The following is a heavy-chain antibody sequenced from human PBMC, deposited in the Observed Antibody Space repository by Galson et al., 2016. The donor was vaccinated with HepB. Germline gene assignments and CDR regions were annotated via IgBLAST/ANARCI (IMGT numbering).Heavy chain of an antibody. CDR1: GFTVSTNY. V-gene: IGHV3-53*01. D-gene: IGHD6-13*01. CDR2: IYSGGST. Sequence: SLRLSCAASGFTVSTNYMSWVRQAPGKGLEWVSVIYSGGSTYYADSVKGRFTISRDNSKTTLYLEMNSLRAEDTAVYYCATEDLSSPGNGALDIWGQGAMVTVSS. CDR3: ATEDLSSPGNGALDI. J-gene: IGHJ3*02.